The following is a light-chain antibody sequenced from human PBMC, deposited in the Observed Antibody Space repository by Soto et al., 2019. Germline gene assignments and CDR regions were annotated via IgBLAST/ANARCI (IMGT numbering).Light chain of an antibody. CDR2: GAS. CDR3: QQYGSSVT. CDR1: QSVSRDY. V-gene: IGKV3-20*01. Sequence: EIVLTQSPGTLSLSPGEGATLSCRATQSVSRDYLAWYQQTPGQAPRLLVYGASTRAPGIPDRFSGSGSGTDFTLTISRLEPEDFAVYYCQQYGSSVTCGGGTRVQIK. J-gene: IGKJ4*01.